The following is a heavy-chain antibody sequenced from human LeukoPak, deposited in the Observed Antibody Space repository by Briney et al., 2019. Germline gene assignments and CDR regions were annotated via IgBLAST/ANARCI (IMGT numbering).Heavy chain of an antibody. CDR3: ARDYYDSSGYYYPFFDY. Sequence: PGGSLRLSCAASGFTFSDYYMSWIRQAPGMGLEGVSYISSSGSTIYYADSVKGRFTISRDNAKNSLYLQMNSLRAEDTAVCYCARDYYDSSGYYYPFFDYGGQGTLVTVSA. CDR2: ISSSGSTI. J-gene: IGHJ4*02. CDR1: GFTFSDYY. V-gene: IGHV3-11*04. D-gene: IGHD3-22*01.